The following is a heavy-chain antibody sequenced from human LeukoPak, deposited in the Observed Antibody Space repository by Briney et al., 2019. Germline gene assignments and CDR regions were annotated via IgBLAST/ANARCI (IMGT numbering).Heavy chain of an antibody. V-gene: IGHV3-74*01. CDR3: VRGGLMGATDY. CDR2: INGDGSTT. CDR1: GFSFSGYW. Sequence: PGGSLRLSCAASGFSFSGYWMHWVRQAPGKGLVWISYINGDGSTTNHADFAEGRFTISRDNAKNTLYLQMNSLRVEDTAVYYCVRGGLMGATDYWGQGTLLTVSS. D-gene: IGHD1-26*01. J-gene: IGHJ4*02.